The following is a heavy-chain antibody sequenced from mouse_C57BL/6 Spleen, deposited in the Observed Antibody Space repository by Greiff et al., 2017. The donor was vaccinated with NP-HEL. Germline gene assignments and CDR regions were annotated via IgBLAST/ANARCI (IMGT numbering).Heavy chain of an antibody. Sequence: VQLQQPGAELVRPGSSVKLSCKASGYTFTSYWMDWVKQRPGQGLEWIGNIYPSDSETHYNQKFKDKATLTVDKSSSTAYMQLSSLTSEDSAVYYCARHGSSYDAMDYWGQGTSVTVSS. CDR1: GYTFTSYW. D-gene: IGHD1-1*01. CDR2: IYPSDSET. CDR3: ARHGSSYDAMDY. J-gene: IGHJ4*01. V-gene: IGHV1-61*01.